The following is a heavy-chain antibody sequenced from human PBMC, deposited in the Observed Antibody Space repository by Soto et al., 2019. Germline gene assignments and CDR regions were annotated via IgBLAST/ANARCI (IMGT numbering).Heavy chain of an antibody. CDR1: GFTFSSYW. Sequence: GGSLRLSCAASGFTFSSYWMHWVRQAPGKGLVWVSRINSDGSSTSYADSVKGRFTISRDNAKNTLYLQMNSLRAEDTAVYYCASTSMVRGVITPYFDYWGQGTLVTSP. V-gene: IGHV3-74*01. CDR2: INSDGSST. J-gene: IGHJ4*02. CDR3: ASTSMVRGVITPYFDY. D-gene: IGHD3-10*01.